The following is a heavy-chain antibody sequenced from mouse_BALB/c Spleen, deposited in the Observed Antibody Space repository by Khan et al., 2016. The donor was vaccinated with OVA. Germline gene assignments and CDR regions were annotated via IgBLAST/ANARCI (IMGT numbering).Heavy chain of an antibody. CDR2: IWNDGST. Sequence: VQLVESGPGLAAPSQSLSITYTISGFSLTNYGVHWVRQPPGKGLEWLVVIWNDGSTTYNSALKSRLTITKANSQSQVFLKMNSLQTDDTAIYFCARQPYYHYNIMDYWGQGTSVTVSS. J-gene: IGHJ4*01. CDR3: ARQPYYHYNIMDY. V-gene: IGHV2-6-1*01. D-gene: IGHD2-10*01. CDR1: GFSLTNYG.